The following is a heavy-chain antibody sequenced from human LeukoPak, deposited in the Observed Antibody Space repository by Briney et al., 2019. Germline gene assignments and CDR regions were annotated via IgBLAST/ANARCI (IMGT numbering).Heavy chain of an antibody. Sequence: ASVKVSCKASGFTFTNYNLHWVRQAPGQRLEWMGLINPSGGSTNYAQNFQGRVTMTRDTSTSTVYMELSSLRSEDTAVYYCVSVRDGYNDAYDIWGQGTMVTVPS. V-gene: IGHV1-46*01. D-gene: IGHD5-24*01. J-gene: IGHJ3*02. CDR1: GFTFTNYN. CDR3: VSVRDGYNDAYDI. CDR2: INPSGGST.